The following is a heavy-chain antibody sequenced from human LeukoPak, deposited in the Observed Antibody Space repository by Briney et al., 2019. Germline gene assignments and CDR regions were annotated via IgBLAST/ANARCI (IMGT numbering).Heavy chain of an antibody. CDR2: IYYSGST. CDR1: GGSISSGGYY. V-gene: IGHV4-31*03. J-gene: IGHJ4*01. CDR3: ARTLRFLEWFDY. Sequence: PSETLSLTCTVSGGSISSGGYYWSGIRQHPGKGLEWIGYIYYSGSTYYNPSLKSRVTISVDTSKNQFSLKLSSVTAADTAVYYCARTLRFLEWFDYWAHGTLVTVSS. D-gene: IGHD3-3*01.